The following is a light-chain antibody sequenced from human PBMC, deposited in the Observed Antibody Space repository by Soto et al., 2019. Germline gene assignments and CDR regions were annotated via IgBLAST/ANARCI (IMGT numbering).Light chain of an antibody. CDR1: QSVSSY. CDR2: DAS. V-gene: IGKV3-11*01. Sequence: EIVLTQSPATLSLSAGERATLSCGASQSVSSYLAWYQQKTGQAPRLLIYDASNRATGIPARFSGSLSGTDFNLTISSLETEDFAVYYCQQRSNWPLTFGPGTKVDIK. J-gene: IGKJ3*01. CDR3: QQRSNWPLT.